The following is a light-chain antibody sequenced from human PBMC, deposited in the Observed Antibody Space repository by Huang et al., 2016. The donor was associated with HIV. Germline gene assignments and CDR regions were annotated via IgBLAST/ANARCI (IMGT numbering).Light chain of an antibody. V-gene: IGKV3-20*01. CDR2: GAS. CDR1: QSVSSNY. CDR3: QQYASSPGGT. Sequence: EIVLTQSPGTLSLSPGESATLSCRASQSVSSNYLAWYQQKPGQAPRLLIYGASYRDTAIPGRFSGSGSGTDFTLTISTLEPEDFAVYYCQQYASSPGGTFGQGTKVEVK. J-gene: IGKJ1*01.